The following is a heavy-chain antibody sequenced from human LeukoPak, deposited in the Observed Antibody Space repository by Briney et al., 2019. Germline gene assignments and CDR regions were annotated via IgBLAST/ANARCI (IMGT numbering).Heavy chain of an antibody. V-gene: IGHV3-23*01. J-gene: IGHJ6*03. CDR2: ISGSGGST. CDR1: GFTFGSYA. D-gene: IGHD6-6*01. CDR3: TSSSSRGIYYYYYMDV. Sequence: PGGSLRLSCAASGFTFGSYAMSWVRQAPGKGLEWVSAISGSGGSTYYADSVKGRFTISRDNSKNTLYLQMNSLRAEDTAVYYCTSSSSRGIYYYYYMDVWGKGTTVTVSS.